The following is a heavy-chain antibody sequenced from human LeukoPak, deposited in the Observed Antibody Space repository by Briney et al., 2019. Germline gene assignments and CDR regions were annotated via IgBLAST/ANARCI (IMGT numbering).Heavy chain of an antibody. D-gene: IGHD6-19*01. V-gene: IGHV4-34*01. CDR2: INHSGST. CDR1: GGSFSGYY. Sequence: SETLSLTCAVYGGSFSGYYWSWIRQPPGKGLEWIGEINHSGSTNYNPSLKSRVTISVDTSKNQFSLKLSSVTAADTAVYYCVRSVRWLVYFDYWGQGTLVTVSS. CDR3: VRSVRWLVYFDY. J-gene: IGHJ4*02.